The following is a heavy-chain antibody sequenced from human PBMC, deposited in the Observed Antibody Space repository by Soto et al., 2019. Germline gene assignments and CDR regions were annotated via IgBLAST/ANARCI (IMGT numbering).Heavy chain of an antibody. V-gene: IGHV4-59*01. CDR3: ARDAGGPYDH. D-gene: IGHD2-15*01. Sequence: SETLSLTCTVSGAPITINYWSWIRQAPGKGLEWIGYIYYSGSATYNPSLKSRVTMSADTSKDQFSLKLNSVTAADTAVYYCARDAGGPYDHWGPGXLVTVYS. CDR2: IYYSGSA. CDR1: GAPITINY. J-gene: IGHJ4*01.